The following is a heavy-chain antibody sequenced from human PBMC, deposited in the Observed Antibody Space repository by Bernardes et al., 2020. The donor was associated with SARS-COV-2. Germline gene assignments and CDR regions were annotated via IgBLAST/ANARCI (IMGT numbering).Heavy chain of an antibody. CDR1: GGSISSSSYY. CDR3: ARAGFSVGDFWSGYYEAEYFQH. V-gene: IGHV4-39*01. J-gene: IGHJ1*01. D-gene: IGHD3-3*01. CDR2: IYYSGST. Sequence: SETLSLTCTVSGGSISSSSYYWGWIRQPPGKGLEWIGSIYYSGSTYYNSSPKSRVTISVDTSKNQFSLKLSSVTAADTAVYYCARAGFSVGDFWSGYYEAEYFQHWGQGTLVTVSS.